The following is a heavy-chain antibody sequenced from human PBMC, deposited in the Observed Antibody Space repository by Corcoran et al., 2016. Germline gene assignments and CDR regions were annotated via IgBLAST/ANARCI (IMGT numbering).Heavy chain of an antibody. V-gene: IGHV1-46*01. CDR1: GYTFTTYY. J-gene: IGHJ4*02. Sequence: QVQLVQSGAEVKKPGASVKVSCKASGYTFTTYYMHWVRQAPGQGLEWMGIINPSGGSTSYAQKFQGRVTMTRDTSTSTVYMGLSSLRSEDTAVYYCARDGRGGYCGGDCYPDYWGQGTLVTVSS. CDR2: INPSGGST. D-gene: IGHD2-21*02. CDR3: ARDGRGGYCGGDCYPDY.